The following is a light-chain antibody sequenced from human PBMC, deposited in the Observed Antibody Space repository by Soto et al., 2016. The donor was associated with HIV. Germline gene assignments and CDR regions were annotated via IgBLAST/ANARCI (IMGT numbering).Light chain of an antibody. CDR1: QSVSWW. V-gene: IGKV1-5*03. CDR2: KAS. CDR3: RQYNSYSLT. Sequence: DTQMTQSPSTLSASVGDRVTITCRASQSVSWWLAWYQQKPGKAPKLLMYKASTLESGVPLRFSGSGSGTEFTLTVSSLQPDDFATYYCRQYNSYSLTFGGGTKVEIK. J-gene: IGKJ4*01.